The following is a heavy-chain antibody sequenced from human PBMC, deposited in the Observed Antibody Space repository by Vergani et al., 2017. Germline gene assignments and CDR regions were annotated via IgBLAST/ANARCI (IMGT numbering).Heavy chain of an antibody. CDR2: IYYSGST. V-gene: IGHV4-39*07. Sequence: QLQLQESGPGLVKPSETLSLTCTVSGGSISSSSYYWGWIRQPPGKGLEWIGSIYYSGSTYYNPSLKSRVTISVDTSKNQFSLKLSSVTAADTAVYYCARDYGDYWNAFDIWGQGTMVTVSS. D-gene: IGHD4-17*01. CDR1: GGSISSSSYY. CDR3: ARDYGDYWNAFDI. J-gene: IGHJ3*02.